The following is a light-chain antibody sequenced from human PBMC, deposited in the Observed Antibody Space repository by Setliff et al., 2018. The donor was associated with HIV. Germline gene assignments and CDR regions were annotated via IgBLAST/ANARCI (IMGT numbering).Light chain of an antibody. Sequence: QSVLTQPASVSGSPGQSITISCTGTSIGTYNCVSWYQQHPGKAPKLMIYDVNERPSGISRRFSGSKSGNTASLTISGLQAEDEADYYCKTYTGSSPLYVFGTGTKVTVL. J-gene: IGLJ1*01. CDR1: SIGTYNC. V-gene: IGLV2-14*03. CDR2: DVN. CDR3: KTYTGSSPLYV.